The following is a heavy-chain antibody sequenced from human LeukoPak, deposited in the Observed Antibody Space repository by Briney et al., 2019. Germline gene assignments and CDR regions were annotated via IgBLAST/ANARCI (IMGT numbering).Heavy chain of an antibody. V-gene: IGHV1-8*03. D-gene: IGHD4-17*01. J-gene: IGHJ4*02. Sequence: SSVKVSCKASGYTFTSYDINWVRQATGQGLEWMGWMNPNSGNTGYAQKFQGRVTITRNTSISTAYMELSSLRSEDTAVYYCARSTVTTLSPMGYWGQGNLVTVSS. CDR1: GYTFTSYD. CDR3: ARSTVTTLSPMGY. CDR2: MNPNSGNT.